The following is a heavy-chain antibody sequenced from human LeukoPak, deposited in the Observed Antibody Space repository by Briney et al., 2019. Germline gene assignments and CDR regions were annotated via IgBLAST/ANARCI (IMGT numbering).Heavy chain of an antibody. J-gene: IGHJ4*02. CDR2: ISSSSSTI. CDR1: GFTFSSYS. CDR3: ARDYGGNGSDY. Sequence: PGGSLRPSCEASGFTFSSYSMNWVRQAPGKGLEWVSYISSSSSTIYYADSVKGRFTISRDNAKNSLYLQMNSLRAEDTAVYYCARDYGGNGSDYWGQGTLVTVSS. D-gene: IGHD4-23*01. V-gene: IGHV3-48*04.